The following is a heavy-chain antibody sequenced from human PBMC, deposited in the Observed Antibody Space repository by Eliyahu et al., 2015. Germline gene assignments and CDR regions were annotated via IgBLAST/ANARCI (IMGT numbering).Heavy chain of an antibody. J-gene: IGHJ6*03. Sequence: QVQLQESGPGLVKPSETLSLTCTVSXGSXSXYYWXWIRQPAGKGLEWIGRIYTSGSTNYNPSLKSRVTMSVDTSKNQFSLKLSSVTAADTAVYYCARVDRRAMVRGTTYYYYYMDVWGKGTTVTVSS. CDR3: ARVDRRAMVRGTTYYYYYMDV. D-gene: IGHD3-10*01. CDR1: XGSXSXYY. CDR2: IYTSGST. V-gene: IGHV4-4*07.